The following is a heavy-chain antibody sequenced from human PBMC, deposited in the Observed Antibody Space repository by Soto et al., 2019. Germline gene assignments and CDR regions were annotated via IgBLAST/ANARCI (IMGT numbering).Heavy chain of an antibody. D-gene: IGHD3-9*01. CDR3: AKCENFGYFDWSYNWFDP. CDR2: ISGSGGST. CDR1: GFTFSSYA. Sequence: GGSLRLSCAASGFTFSSYAMSWVRQAPGKGLEWVSAISGSGGSTYYADSVKGRFTISRDNSKNTLYLQMNSLRAEDTAVYYCAKCENFGYFDWSYNWFDPWGQGTLVTVSS. J-gene: IGHJ5*02. V-gene: IGHV3-23*01.